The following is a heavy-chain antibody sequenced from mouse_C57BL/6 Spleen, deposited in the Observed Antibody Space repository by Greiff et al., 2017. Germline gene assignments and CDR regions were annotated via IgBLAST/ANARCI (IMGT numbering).Heavy chain of an antibody. CDR1: GYSFTSYY. J-gene: IGHJ3*01. CDR2: IYPGSGNT. CDR3: ADYDYAWFAY. V-gene: IGHV1-66*01. Sequence: VQLVESGPELVKPGASVKISCKASGYSFTSYYIHWVKQRPGQGLEWIGWIYPGSGNTKYNEKFKGKATLTADTSSSTAYMQLSSLTSEDSAVYYCADYDYAWFAYWGQGTLVTVSA. D-gene: IGHD2-4*01.